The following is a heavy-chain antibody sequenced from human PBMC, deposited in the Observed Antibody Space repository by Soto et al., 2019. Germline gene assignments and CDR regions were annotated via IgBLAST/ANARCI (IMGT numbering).Heavy chain of an antibody. CDR3: AKANNWNDPIDYYFEH. V-gene: IGHV3-23*01. Sequence: PGGSLRLSCAASGFTFSSYAMSWVRQAPGKGQEWVSAISGSGGSTYYADSVKDRFTISRDNSKNTLYLQMNSLRAEDTAVYYCAKANNWNDPIDYYFEHRGQGTLVTVSS. J-gene: IGHJ4*02. CDR1: GFTFSSYA. CDR2: ISGSGGST. D-gene: IGHD1-1*01.